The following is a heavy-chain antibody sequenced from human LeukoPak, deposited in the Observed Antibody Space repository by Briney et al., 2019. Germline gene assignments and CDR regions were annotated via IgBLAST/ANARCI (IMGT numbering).Heavy chain of an antibody. D-gene: IGHD4-11*01. J-gene: IGHJ5*02. Sequence: GASVKVSCKAFGYTFTDYYIHWVKEAPGKGLEWMGRVDPEDGETTYAEKFQGRVTITADTSTDTAHMELNNLRSEDTAVYYCATMTTFDPWGQGTLVTVSP. CDR1: GYTFTDYY. CDR3: ATMTTFDP. CDR2: VDPEDGET. V-gene: IGHV1-69-2*01.